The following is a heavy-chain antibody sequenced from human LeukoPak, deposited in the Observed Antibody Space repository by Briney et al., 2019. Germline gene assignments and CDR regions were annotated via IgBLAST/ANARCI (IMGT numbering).Heavy chain of an antibody. J-gene: IGHJ3*02. D-gene: IGHD4-17*01. V-gene: IGHV1-2*02. CDR2: INPNSGGT. CDR3: ARDGGDYGENAFDI. CDR1: GYTFTGYY. Sequence: ASVKVSCKASGYTFTGYYMHWVRQAPGQGLEWMGWINPNSGGTNYAQKFQGRVTMTRDTSISTAYMELCRLRSDDTAVYYCARDGGDYGENAFDIWGQGTMVTVSS.